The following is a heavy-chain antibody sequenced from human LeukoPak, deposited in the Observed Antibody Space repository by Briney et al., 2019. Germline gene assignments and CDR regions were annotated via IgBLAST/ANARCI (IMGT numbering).Heavy chain of an antibody. V-gene: IGHV3-53*01. Sequence: GGSLRLSCAASGFTVSSNYMSWVRQAPGKGLEWVSVIYSGGSTYYADSVKGRFTISRDNSKNTLYLQMNSLRAEDTAVYYCAREKREAYSSGRYGFDYWGQGTLVTVSS. D-gene: IGHD6-19*01. CDR3: AREKREAYSSGRYGFDY. J-gene: IGHJ4*02. CDR2: IYSGGST. CDR1: GFTVSSNY.